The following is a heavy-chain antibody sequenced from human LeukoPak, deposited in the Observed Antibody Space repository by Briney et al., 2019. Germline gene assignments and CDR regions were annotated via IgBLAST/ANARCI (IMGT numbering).Heavy chain of an antibody. J-gene: IGHJ4*02. CDR3: ATRSTYYYDSSGYYGDY. V-gene: IGHV1-24*01. CDR1: GYTLTELS. D-gene: IGHD3-22*01. CDR2: FDPEDGET. Sequence: ASVKVSCKASGYTLTELSMHWVRQAPGKGLEWMGGFDPEDGETIYAQKFQGRVTMTEDTSTDTAYMELSSLRSEDTAVYYCATRSTYYYDSSGYYGDYWGQGTLVTVSS.